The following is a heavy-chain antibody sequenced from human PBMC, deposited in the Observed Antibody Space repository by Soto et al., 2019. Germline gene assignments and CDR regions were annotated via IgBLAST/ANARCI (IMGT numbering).Heavy chain of an antibody. J-gene: IGHJ4*02. CDR2: ISGSGGST. V-gene: IGHV3-23*01. CDR3: AKVRSGRYSEIDY. D-gene: IGHD3-10*01. Sequence: GGSLRLSCAASGFTFSTFAMSWVRQAPGKGLEWVSVISGSGGSTYYADSVKGRFTISRDNSKNTLYLQMNSLRAEDTAVHYCAKVRSGRYSEIDYWGQGTLVTVSS. CDR1: GFTFSTFA.